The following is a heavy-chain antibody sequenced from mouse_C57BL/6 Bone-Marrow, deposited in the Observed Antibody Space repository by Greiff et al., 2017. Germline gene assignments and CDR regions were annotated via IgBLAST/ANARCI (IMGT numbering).Heavy chain of an antibody. J-gene: IGHJ1*03. Sequence: VQLVESGPGLVAPSQSLSITCTVSGFSLTSYAISWVRPPPGKGLEWLGVIWTGGGTNYNSALKSRLSISKDNSKSQVFLKMNSLQPDDTARYYCARRTYSNYWYFDVWGTGTTVTVSS. V-gene: IGHV2-9-1*01. CDR1: GFSLTSYA. CDR2: IWTGGGT. CDR3: ARRTYSNYWYFDV. D-gene: IGHD2-5*01.